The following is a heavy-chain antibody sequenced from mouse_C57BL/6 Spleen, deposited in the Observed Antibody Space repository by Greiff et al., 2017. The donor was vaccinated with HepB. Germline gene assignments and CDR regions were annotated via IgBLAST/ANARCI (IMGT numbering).Heavy chain of an antibody. V-gene: IGHV1-82*01. J-gene: IGHJ2*01. Sequence: VQLQQSGPELVKPGASVKISCKASGYAFSSSWMNWVKQRPGKGLEWIGRIYPGDGDTNYNGKFKGKATLTADKSSSTAYMQLSSLTSEDSAVYFCARSGGNYGYFDYWGQGTTLTVSS. CDR2: IYPGDGDT. CDR1: GYAFSSSW. CDR3: ARSGGNYGYFDY. D-gene: IGHD2-1*01.